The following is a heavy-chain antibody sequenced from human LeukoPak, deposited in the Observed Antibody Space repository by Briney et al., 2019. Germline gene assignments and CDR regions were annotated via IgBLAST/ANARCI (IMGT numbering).Heavy chain of an antibody. J-gene: IGHJ4*02. CDR3: ARRVATSFDY. D-gene: IGHD5-12*01. CDR2: SRNKANSYTT. V-gene: IGHV3-72*01. Sequence: PGGSLRLSCAASGXTFSDHYMDWVRQAPGKGLEWVGRSRNKANSYTTEYAASVKGRFSISRDNSRNSLYLQMNSLKTEDTAVYYCARRVATSFDYWGQGTLVTVSS. CDR1: GXTFSDHY.